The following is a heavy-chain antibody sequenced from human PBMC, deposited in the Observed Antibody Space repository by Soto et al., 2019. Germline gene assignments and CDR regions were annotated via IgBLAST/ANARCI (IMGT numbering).Heavy chain of an antibody. CDR2: INHSGST. J-gene: IGHJ4*02. V-gene: IGHV4-34*01. CDR1: GGSFSGYY. CDR3: ARGPLYCGGDCYATRSYYFDY. Sequence: ETLSLTCAVYGGSFSGYYWSWIRQPPGKGLEWIGEINHSGSTNYNPSLKSRVTISVDTSKNQFSLKLSSVTAADTAVYYCARGPLYCGGDCYATRSYYFDYWGQGTLVTVSS. D-gene: IGHD2-21*02.